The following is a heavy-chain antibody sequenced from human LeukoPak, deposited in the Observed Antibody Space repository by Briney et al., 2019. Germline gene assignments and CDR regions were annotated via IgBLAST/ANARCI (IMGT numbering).Heavy chain of an antibody. Sequence: GGSLRLSCAASGFTFSSYGMHWVRQAPGKGLEWVAVISYDGSNKYYADSVKGRFTISRDNSKNTLYLQMNSLRAEDTAVYYCASGVGATLDYWGQGTLVTVSS. V-gene: IGHV3-30*03. CDR1: GFTFSSYG. CDR3: ASGVGATLDY. CDR2: ISYDGSNK. D-gene: IGHD1-26*01. J-gene: IGHJ4*02.